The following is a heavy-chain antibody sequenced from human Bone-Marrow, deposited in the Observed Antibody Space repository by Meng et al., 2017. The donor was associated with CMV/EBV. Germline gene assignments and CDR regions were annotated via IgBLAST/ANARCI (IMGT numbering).Heavy chain of an antibody. J-gene: IGHJ5*01. CDR2: IIPARAAT. CDR1: GGTFDHYA. CDR3: ATSQCSSANCRDAYNWFDS. V-gene: IGHV1-69*10. D-gene: IGHD2-2*01. Sequence: SVKVSCKASGGTFDHYAISWVRQAPGQGLEWMGGIIPARAATSYGQRLQGRLTITADKFTSTTYMELSGLNSEDTAVYYCATSQCSSANCRDAYNWFDSWGQGTLVTVSS.